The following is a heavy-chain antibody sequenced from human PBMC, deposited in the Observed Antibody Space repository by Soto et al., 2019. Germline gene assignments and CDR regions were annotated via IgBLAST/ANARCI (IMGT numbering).Heavy chain of an antibody. J-gene: IGHJ1*01. D-gene: IGHD2-2*01. Sequence: TSETLSLTCTVSGGSISSYYWSWIRQPPGKGLEWIGYIYYSGRTNYNPSLKSRVTISVDTSKNQFSLKLSSVTAADTAVYYCAFNLASGTHFQHWGQGTLVTVSS. CDR2: IYYSGRT. CDR3: AFNLASGTHFQH. V-gene: IGHV4-59*01. CDR1: GGSISSYY.